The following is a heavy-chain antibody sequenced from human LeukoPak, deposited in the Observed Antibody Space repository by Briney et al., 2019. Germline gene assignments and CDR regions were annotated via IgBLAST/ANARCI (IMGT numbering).Heavy chain of an antibody. Sequence: GGSLRLSCAASGFTFCSYWMIWVRQAPGKGLEWVANIKQDGSEKYYVDSVKGRFTISRDNAKNSLYLQMNSLRAEDTAVYYCARDSSGSYSHVFDCWGQGTLVTVSS. J-gene: IGHJ4*02. D-gene: IGHD3-10*01. CDR1: GFTFCSYW. V-gene: IGHV3-7*01. CDR3: ARDSSGSYSHVFDC. CDR2: IKQDGSEK.